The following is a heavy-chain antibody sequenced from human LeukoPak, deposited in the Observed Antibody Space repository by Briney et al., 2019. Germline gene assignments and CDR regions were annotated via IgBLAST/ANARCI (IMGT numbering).Heavy chain of an antibody. CDR3: ARDPGSTGYDLYDY. D-gene: IGHD5-12*01. CDR2: IKHDASEK. V-gene: IGHV3-7*01. J-gene: IGHJ4*02. Sequence: GGSLRLSCAASGFTFSSYWMAWVRQTPGEGLEWVANIKHDASEKYYVDSVKGRFTISRDNAQNSFYLQMNSLRAEDTAVYYCARDPGSTGYDLYDYWGQGTLVTVSS. CDR1: GFTFSSYW.